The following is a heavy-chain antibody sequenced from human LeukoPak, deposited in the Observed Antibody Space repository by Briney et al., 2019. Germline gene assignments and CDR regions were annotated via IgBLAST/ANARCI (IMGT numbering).Heavy chain of an antibody. Sequence: SETLSLTCTVSGGSINNYYWSWIRQPAGKGLEWTGRIYTRGSTNYNPSLKSRVTMSVDTSKNQFSLKLSSVTAADTAVYYCARGSMVRGVYYYYYYGMDVWGQGTAVTVSS. CDR3: ARGSMVRGVYYYYYYGMDV. CDR2: IYTRGST. V-gene: IGHV4-4*07. D-gene: IGHD3-10*01. J-gene: IGHJ6*02. CDR1: GGSINNYY.